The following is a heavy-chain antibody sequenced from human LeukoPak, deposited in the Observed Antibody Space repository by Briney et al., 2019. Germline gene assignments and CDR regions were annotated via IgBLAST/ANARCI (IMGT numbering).Heavy chain of an antibody. CDR1: GYTFTSYG. CDR3: ARDRGYYGSRPADY. D-gene: IGHD3-22*01. J-gene: IGHJ4*02. V-gene: IGHV1-18*01. CDR2: ISAYNGNT. Sequence: ASVKVSCRASGYTFTSYGISWVRQAPGQGLEWMGWISAYNGNTNYAQKLQGRVTMTTDTSTSTAYMELRSLRSDDTAVYYCARDRGYYGSRPADYWGQGTLVTVSS.